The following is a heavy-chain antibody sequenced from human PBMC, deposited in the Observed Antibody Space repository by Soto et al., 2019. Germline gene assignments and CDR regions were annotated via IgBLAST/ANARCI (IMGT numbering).Heavy chain of an antibody. J-gene: IGHJ4*02. CDR2: ISYDGSNK. CDR1: GFTFSSYG. D-gene: IGHD3-10*01. V-gene: IGHV3-30*18. CDR3: AKDSDYYGAGSYGDFDY. Sequence: QVLLVESGGGVVQPGRSLRLSCAASGFTFSSYGMHWVRQAPGKGLEWVAVISYDGSNKYYADSVKGRFTISKDNSKNTLYLQMNSLRAEDTVGYYCAKDSDYYGAGSYGDFDYWGQGTLVTVSS.